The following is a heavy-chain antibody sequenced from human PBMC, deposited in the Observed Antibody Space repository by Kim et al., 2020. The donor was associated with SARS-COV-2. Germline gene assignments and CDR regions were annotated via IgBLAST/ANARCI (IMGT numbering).Heavy chain of an antibody. Sequence: ASVKVSCKASGYTFTSYDIDWVRQATGQGLEWMGWMNPNSGNTGYAQKFQGRVTMTRNTSISTAYMELSRLRSENTGVYYCARGLDAYWGQGTLVTVSS. J-gene: IGHJ4*02. CDR1: GYTFTSYD. CDR3: ARGLDAY. V-gene: IGHV1-8*01. CDR2: MNPNSGNT.